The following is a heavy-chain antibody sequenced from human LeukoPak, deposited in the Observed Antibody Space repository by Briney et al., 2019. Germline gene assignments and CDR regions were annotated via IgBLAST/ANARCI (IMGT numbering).Heavy chain of an antibody. J-gene: IGHJ5*02. CDR1: GFTFSDYY. CDR2: ISSSGSTI. CDR3: ARDRSGLNWFDP. D-gene: IGHD3-10*01. Sequence: PGGSLRLSCAASGFTFSDYYMSWIRQAPGKGLEWVSYISSSGSTIYYADSEKGRFTISRDNAKNLLYLQMNSLRAEDTAVYYCARDRSGLNWFDPWGQGTLVTVSS. V-gene: IGHV3-11*01.